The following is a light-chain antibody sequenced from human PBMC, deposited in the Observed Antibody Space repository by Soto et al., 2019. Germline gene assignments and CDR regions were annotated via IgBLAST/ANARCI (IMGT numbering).Light chain of an antibody. V-gene: IGKV3-11*01. J-gene: IGKJ3*01. CDR3: QQRSNWPPEVT. Sequence: EIVLTQSPDTLSLSPGERATLSCRASQSVRSSLGWYQQKPGQAPRLLIYDASKRATGIPARFSGSGSRTDFTLTISSLEPEDFAVYYCQQRSNWPPEVTFGPGTKVDIK. CDR2: DAS. CDR1: QSVRSS.